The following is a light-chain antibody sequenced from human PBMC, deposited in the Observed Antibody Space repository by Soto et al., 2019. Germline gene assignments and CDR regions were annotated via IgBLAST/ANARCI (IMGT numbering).Light chain of an antibody. V-gene: IGKV3-11*01. CDR1: QTINNF. CDR2: DAS. CDR3: QQRSTGT. J-gene: IGKJ4*01. Sequence: EVVLTQSPATLSLSPGERATLSCRASQTINNFLAWYQQKPGQAPRLLIYDASSRAAGVPGRFSGSGSGTNFTLTITCLEPEDFALYHRQQRSTGTFGGGTKV.